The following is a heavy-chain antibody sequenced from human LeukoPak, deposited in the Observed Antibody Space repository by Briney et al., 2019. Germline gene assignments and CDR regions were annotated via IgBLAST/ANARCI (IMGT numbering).Heavy chain of an antibody. CDR1: DFTFWTYA. D-gene: IGHD3-16*01. J-gene: IGHJ4*02. CDR2: VSFDGTIT. V-gene: IGHV3-30*04. Sequence: GGSLRLSCTASDFTFWTYAMHWVRQAPGKGLEWVAVVSFDGTITIYRDSVKGRFTISRDNSKKTLYLQMNSLRGDDTALYFCARDPWGGPPDYLDLWGRGTLVTVSS. CDR3: ARDPWGGPPDYLDL.